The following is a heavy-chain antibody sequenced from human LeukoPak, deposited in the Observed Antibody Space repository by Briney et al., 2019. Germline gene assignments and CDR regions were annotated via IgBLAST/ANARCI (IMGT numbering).Heavy chain of an antibody. V-gene: IGHV3-48*03. J-gene: IGHJ6*02. Sequence: TGGSLRLSCAASGCTFKIYEMNWVRQAPGKGLEWISYITDGGSAVYYADSVKGRFAVSRDNARNSLFLQVNSLRAEDTATYYCARRSTMSYHAIDVWGQGTMVTVSS. D-gene: IGHD5/OR15-5a*01. CDR1: GCTFKIYE. CDR2: ITDGGSAV. CDR3: ARRSTMSYHAIDV.